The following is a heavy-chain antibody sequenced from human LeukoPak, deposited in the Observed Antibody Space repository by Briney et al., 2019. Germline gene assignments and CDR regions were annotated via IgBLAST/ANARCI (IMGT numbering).Heavy chain of an antibody. V-gene: IGHV3-66*01. Sequence: GGSLRLSCAASGFTVSSNYMSWVRQAPGXXLERVSVXYXGGXTXXXDXVXGXXTXSRDNSKNTLFLQMNSLRAGDTAVYYCARGTVTMVDYWGQGTLVTVSS. CDR2: XYXGGXT. CDR3: ARGTVTMVDY. CDR1: GFTVSSNY. J-gene: IGHJ4*02. D-gene: IGHD3-10*01.